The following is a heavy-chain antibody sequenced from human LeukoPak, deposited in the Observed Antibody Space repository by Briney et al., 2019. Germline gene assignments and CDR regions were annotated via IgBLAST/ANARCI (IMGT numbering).Heavy chain of an antibody. D-gene: IGHD3-22*01. CDR3: ARDGVGYYDSSGYSYFQH. CDR1: GYTFTGYY. Sequence: GAAVKVSCKASGYTFTGYYMHWVRQAPGQGREWMGWINPNSGGTNYAQKFQGRVTMTRDTSISTAYMELSRLRSDDTAVYYCARDGVGYYDSSGYSYFQHWGQGTLVT. CDR2: INPNSGGT. V-gene: IGHV1-2*02. J-gene: IGHJ1*01.